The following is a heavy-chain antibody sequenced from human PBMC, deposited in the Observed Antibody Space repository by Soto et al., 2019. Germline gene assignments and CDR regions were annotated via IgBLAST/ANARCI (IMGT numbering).Heavy chain of an antibody. J-gene: IGHJ5*01. CDR3: ARPYGTSNSCHNLFDS. V-gene: IGHV1-2*02. CDR1: GYIFTGYY. CDR2: INPNSGDT. D-gene: IGHD2-2*01. Sequence: ASVKVSCKASGYIFTGYYINWVRQAPGQGLEWMGWINPNSGDTNYAQKFQGRVTMTTDTSISTAYMELSRLTSDDTAVYYCARPYGTSNSCHNLFDSCAREPWSLSP.